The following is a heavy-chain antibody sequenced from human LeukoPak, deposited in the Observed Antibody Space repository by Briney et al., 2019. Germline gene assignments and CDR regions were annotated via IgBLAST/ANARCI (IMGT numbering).Heavy chain of an antibody. V-gene: IGHV3-7*01. CDR3: AREKSGWSLYGMDV. D-gene: IGHD6-19*01. CDR2: IKQDGSEQ. J-gene: IGHJ6*02. Sequence: PGGSLRLSCAASGFTFSSYQMNWVRQAPGKGLEWVANIKQDGSEQYYVDSVKGRFTISRDNAKNSLYLQMNSLRAEDTAVYYCAREKSGWSLYGMDVWGQGTTVTVSS. CDR1: GFTFSSYQ.